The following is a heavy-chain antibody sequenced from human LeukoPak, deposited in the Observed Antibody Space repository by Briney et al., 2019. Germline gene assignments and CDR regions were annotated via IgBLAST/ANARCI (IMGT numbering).Heavy chain of an antibody. J-gene: IGHJ5*02. CDR3: ARVVRGVVTSNWFNP. CDR2: VASSGTS. V-gene: IGHV4-59*01. Sequence: SETLSLTCTVSGDSLNTYYWTWIRQTPGKELEWIGFVASSGTSNYNPSLKSRVSISIDTSKNQFSLALTSVTPADTAVYYCARVVRGVVTSNWFNPWGQGTLVSVSS. D-gene: IGHD2-21*02. CDR1: GDSLNTYY.